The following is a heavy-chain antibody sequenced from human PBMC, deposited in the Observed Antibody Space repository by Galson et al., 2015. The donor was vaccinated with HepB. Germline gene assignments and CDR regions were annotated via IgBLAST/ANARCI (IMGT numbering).Heavy chain of an antibody. Sequence: SLRLSCAASGFTFSNSRMSWVRQAQGKGLEWVANIKQDGSEKYYVDSVKGRFTISRDNAKNSLYLQMNSLRAEDTAVYYCARTGSRRSSSEDYWGQGTLVTVSS. CDR2: IKQDGSEK. V-gene: IGHV3-7*03. J-gene: IGHJ4*02. CDR1: GFTFSNSR. CDR3: ARTGSRRSSSEDY. D-gene: IGHD6-6*01.